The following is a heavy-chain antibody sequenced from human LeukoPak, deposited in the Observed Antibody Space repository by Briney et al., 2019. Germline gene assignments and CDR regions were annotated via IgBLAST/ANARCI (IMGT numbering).Heavy chain of an antibody. Sequence: GASVKVSCKASGYTFTGYYMHWVRQAPGQGLEWMGWINPNSGGTNYAQKFQGRVTMTRDTSISTAYMELSSLRSEDTAVYYCARGRRERITMIVVVSRQSYYYYMDVWGKGTTVTVSS. D-gene: IGHD3-22*01. V-gene: IGHV1-2*02. CDR3: ARGRRERITMIVVVSRQSYYYYMDV. CDR2: INPNSGGT. CDR1: GYTFTGYY. J-gene: IGHJ6*03.